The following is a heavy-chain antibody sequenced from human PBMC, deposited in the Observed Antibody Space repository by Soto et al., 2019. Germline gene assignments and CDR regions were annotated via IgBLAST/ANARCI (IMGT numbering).Heavy chain of an antibody. CDR1: GYTLNEVA. D-gene: IGHD4-17*01. J-gene: IGHJ5*02. Sequence: QVQLVQSGAEVKKPGASVKVSCKVSGYTLNEVAMHWVRQAPGKGLEWLGGFDPDEAETIYAQHFQGRVTMSEDTSTDTVYMELSSLRSGDTASYFCTTYHGDYNFDHWGQGTLVTVSS. CDR2: FDPDEAET. V-gene: IGHV1-24*01. CDR3: TTYHGDYNFDH.